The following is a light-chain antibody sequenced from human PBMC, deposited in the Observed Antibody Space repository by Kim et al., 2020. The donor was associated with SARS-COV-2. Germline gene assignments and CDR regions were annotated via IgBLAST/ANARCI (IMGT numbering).Light chain of an antibody. CDR2: NND. Sequence: QSVLTQPPSASGTPGQRVAISCSGDRSIIGRSDVFWYQQLPGTAPKLLIYNNDHRPSGVSDRFSGSKSGTSASLAISGLRSEDEAHYYCAAWDDTLGGVFGGGTQLTVL. J-gene: IGLJ2*01. CDR3: AAWDDTLGGV. V-gene: IGLV1-47*02. CDR1: RSIIGRSD.